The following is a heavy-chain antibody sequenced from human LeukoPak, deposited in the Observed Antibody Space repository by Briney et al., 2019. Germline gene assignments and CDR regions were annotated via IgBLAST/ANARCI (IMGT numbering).Heavy chain of an antibody. V-gene: IGHV3-7*03. CDR3: AKRRTSGWSRAALEY. CDR2: IKQDGSEK. CDR1: GFTFSSYW. J-gene: IGHJ4*02. D-gene: IGHD6-19*01. Sequence: GGSLRLSCAASGFTFSSYWMSWVRQAPGKGLEWVANIKQDGSEKYYVDSVKGRFTISRDNSKNTLYLQINSLRVGDTAVYYCAKRRTSGWSRAALEYWGPGTLVTVSS.